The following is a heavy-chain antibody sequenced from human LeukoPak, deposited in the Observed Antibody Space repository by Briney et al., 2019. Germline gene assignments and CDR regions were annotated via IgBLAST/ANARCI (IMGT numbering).Heavy chain of an antibody. Sequence: GASVKVSYKASGGTFSSYTISWVRQAPGQGLEWMGRIIPILDIANYAQKFQGKVTVTADKSTSTAYMELSSLRSEDTAVYYCARSSYYYDSSGLDYWGQGTLVTVSS. V-gene: IGHV1-69*02. CDR2: IIPILDIA. CDR1: GGTFSSYT. D-gene: IGHD3-22*01. J-gene: IGHJ4*02. CDR3: ARSSYYYDSSGLDY.